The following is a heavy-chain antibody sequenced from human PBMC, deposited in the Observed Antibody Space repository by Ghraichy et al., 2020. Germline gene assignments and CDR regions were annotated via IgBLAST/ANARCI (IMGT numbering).Heavy chain of an antibody. Sequence: SETLSLTCTVSGGSISSYYWSWIRQPPGKGLEWIGYIYTSGSTNYNPSLKSRVTISVDTSKNQFSLKLSSVTAADTAVYYCARRSSGWYEPPFDYWGQGTFFNVS. V-gene: IGHV4-4*09. CDR3: ARRSSGWYEPPFDY. D-gene: IGHD6-19*01. CDR1: GGSISSYY. CDR2: IYTSGST. J-gene: IGHJ4*02.